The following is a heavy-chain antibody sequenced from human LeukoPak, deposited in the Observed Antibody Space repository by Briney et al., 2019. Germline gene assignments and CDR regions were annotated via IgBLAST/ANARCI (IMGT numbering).Heavy chain of an antibody. CDR3: ARDARSHCGTDACYGPYFDY. V-gene: IGHV3-48*01. D-gene: IGHD2-2*01. J-gene: IGHJ4*02. Sequence: PGGSLRLSRAASGFTLTTSSMSWVRQTPGKGLEWSSYIRGSSTTINYADSVKGRFTISRDNARNSLYLQMNDLRAEGTGVYFCARDARSHCGTDACYGPYFDYWGQGALVTVSS. CDR2: IRGSSTTI. CDR1: GFTLTTSS.